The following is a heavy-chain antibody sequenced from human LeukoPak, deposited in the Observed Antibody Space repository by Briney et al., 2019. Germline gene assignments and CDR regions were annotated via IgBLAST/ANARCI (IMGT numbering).Heavy chain of an antibody. D-gene: IGHD5-12*01. Sequence: PGGSLRLSCAASGFTFRTYWMSWVRQTPGKGLEWVANIKKDGSEKYYVDSVKGRFTISRDNAKNSLYLQMNSLRAEDTAVYYCARGRYSGNDYYLDDWGQGTLVTVSS. CDR3: ARGRYSGNDYYLDD. CDR2: IKKDGSEK. V-gene: IGHV3-7*01. J-gene: IGHJ4*02. CDR1: GFTFRTYW.